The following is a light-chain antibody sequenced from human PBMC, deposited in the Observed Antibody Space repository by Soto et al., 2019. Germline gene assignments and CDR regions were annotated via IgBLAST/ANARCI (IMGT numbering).Light chain of an antibody. V-gene: IGLV2-23*02. CDR1: SSDVGNYNL. Sequence: HSALTQPASVSGSPGQSITISCTGTSSDVGNYNLVSWYQHHPGKAPKLIIYEVSKRPSGVSNRFSGSKSGDTASLTISGLQAEDEADYYCCSYAGSNYVFGTGTKLTVL. J-gene: IGLJ1*01. CDR2: EVS. CDR3: CSYAGSNYV.